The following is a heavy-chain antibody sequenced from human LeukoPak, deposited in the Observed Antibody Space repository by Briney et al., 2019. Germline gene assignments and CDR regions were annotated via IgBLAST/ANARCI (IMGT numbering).Heavy chain of an antibody. V-gene: IGHV3-7*01. J-gene: IGHJ4*02. CDR2: IKHDGSEK. CDR3: AREWN. Sequence: GGSLRLSCVASGFTFRTDWMSWVRQAPGKGPEWVASIKHDGSEKYYVDSVKGRFTISTDNAENSLYLQMNSLRAEDTAVYYCAREWNWGQGSLVTVSS. CDR1: GFTFRTDW.